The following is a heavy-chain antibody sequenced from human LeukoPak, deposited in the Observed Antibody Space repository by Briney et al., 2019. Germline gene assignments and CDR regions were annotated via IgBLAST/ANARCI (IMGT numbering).Heavy chain of an antibody. Sequence: SETLSLTCTVSGGSISSYYWSWIRQPPGKGLEWIGYIYYSGNTNYNPSLKSRVTISVDTSKNQFSLKLTSVTAADTAVYYCARGPDSSGYYFSWGQGTLVTVSS. CDR3: ARGPDSSGYYFS. V-gene: IGHV4-59*01. J-gene: IGHJ5*02. D-gene: IGHD3-22*01. CDR2: IYYSGNT. CDR1: GGSISSYY.